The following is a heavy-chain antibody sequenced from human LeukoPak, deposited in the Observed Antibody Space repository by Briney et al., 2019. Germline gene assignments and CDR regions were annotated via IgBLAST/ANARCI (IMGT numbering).Heavy chain of an antibody. CDR1: GGSFSAYY. CDR3: ARHGYGDDVGNWFDP. D-gene: IGHD2-2*03. J-gene: IGHJ5*02. Sequence: KPSETLSLTCVVYGGSFSAYYWSWIRQPPGQGLEWVAEINHSGSTNYSPSLKSRVTISVDTSKNQFSLKLSSVTAADTAVYYCARHGYGDDVGNWFDPWGQGTLVSVSS. CDR2: INHSGST. V-gene: IGHV4-34*01.